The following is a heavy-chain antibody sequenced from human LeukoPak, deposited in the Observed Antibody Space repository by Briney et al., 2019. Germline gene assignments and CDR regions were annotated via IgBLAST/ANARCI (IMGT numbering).Heavy chain of an antibody. J-gene: IGHJ4*02. CDR3: ANIAVAAPGSFDY. CDR2: ITYDGSNK. D-gene: IGHD6-19*01. CDR1: GFTFSSYG. V-gene: IGHV3-30*02. Sequence: GGSLRLSCAASGFTFSSYGMQWVRQAPDKVLEWGEFITYDGSNKYYPDSVKGRFTISRDNSKNTRYLQTNSPRAEGTAVYYCANIAVAAPGSFDYWGQGTLVTVSS.